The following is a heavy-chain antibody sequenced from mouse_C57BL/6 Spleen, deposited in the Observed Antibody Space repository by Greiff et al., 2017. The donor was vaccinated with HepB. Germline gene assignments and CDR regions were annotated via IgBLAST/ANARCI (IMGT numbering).Heavy chain of an antibody. CDR3: AGYYYGSSYGYFDV. Sequence: VKLVESGAELARPGASVKMSCKASGYTFTSYTMHWVKQRPGQGLEWIGYINPSSGYTNYNEKFKSKATLTVDKSSSTAYMQLSSLTSEDSAVYYCAGYYYGSSYGYFDVWGTGTTVTVSS. V-gene: IGHV1-4*01. D-gene: IGHD1-1*01. CDR2: INPSSGYT. J-gene: IGHJ1*03. CDR1: GYTFTSYT.